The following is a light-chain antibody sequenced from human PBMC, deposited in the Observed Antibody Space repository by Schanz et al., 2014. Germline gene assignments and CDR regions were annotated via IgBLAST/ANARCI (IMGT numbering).Light chain of an antibody. V-gene: IGKV1-5*03. J-gene: IGKJ4*01. CDR3: QQYGDYPLT. CDR1: QSISSW. Sequence: DIQMTQSPSTLSASVGDRVTITCRASQSISSWLAWYQQNPGKAPKLLIYKASSLDSGVPSRFSGSGSGTEFTLTISSLQPDDFATYYCQQYGDYPLTFGGGTRVEIK. CDR2: KAS.